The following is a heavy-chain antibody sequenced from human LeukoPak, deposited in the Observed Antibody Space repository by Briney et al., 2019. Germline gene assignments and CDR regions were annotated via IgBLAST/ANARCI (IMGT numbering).Heavy chain of an antibody. CDR3: AKSYYYGSGRVISNDFFDC. J-gene: IGHJ4*02. V-gene: IGHV3-23*01. D-gene: IGHD3-10*01. Sequence: PGGSLRLSCAPPGFTFSTYVMPWVRQAPGKGLEWVSGISGGGGSTYYADSVKGRFTVSRDNSKNTVYLQMNSLRAEDTAVYYCAKSYYYGSGRVISNDFFDCWGQGTLVTVSS. CDR1: GFTFSTYV. CDR2: ISGGGGST.